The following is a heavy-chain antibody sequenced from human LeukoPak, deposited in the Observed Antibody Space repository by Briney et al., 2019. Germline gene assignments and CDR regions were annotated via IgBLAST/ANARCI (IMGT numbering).Heavy chain of an antibody. V-gene: IGHV3-11*04. CDR3: ARDRYYYDSSGYPLGY. CDR2: ISSSGSTI. D-gene: IGHD3-22*01. J-gene: IGHJ4*02. Sequence: GGSLRLSCAASGFTFSDYYMSWIRQAPGKGLEWVSYISSSGSTIYYADSVKGRFTISRDNAKNSLYLQMNSLRAEDTAVYYCARDRYYYDSSGYPLGYWGQGTLVTVSS. CDR1: GFTFSDYY.